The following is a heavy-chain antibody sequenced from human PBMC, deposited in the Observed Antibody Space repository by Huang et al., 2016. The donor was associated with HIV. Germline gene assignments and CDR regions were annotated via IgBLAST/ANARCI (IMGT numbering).Heavy chain of an antibody. Sequence: QITLKESGPTLVKPTQTLTLTCSFSGFSLTTSGVCVGWIRQPPGKALEWLALIYCEDEERYSPSLESRLTITKDPSKNQVVLTMTNMDPVDTATYYCAHRRRGFFSSGWTWAFDIWGQGTMVTVSS. CDR3: AHRRRGFFSSGWTWAFDI. D-gene: IGHD6-19*01. CDR2: IYCEDEE. CDR1: GFSLTTSGVC. V-gene: IGHV2-5*02. J-gene: IGHJ3*02.